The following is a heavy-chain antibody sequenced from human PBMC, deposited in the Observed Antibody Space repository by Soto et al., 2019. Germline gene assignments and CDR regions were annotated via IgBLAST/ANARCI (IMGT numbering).Heavy chain of an antibody. CDR2: ISGSGGST. Sequence: GGSLRLSCAAAGFTFSSFSISWVLQAPGKGLEWVSAISGSGGSTYYADSVKGRFTISRDNSKNTLYLQMNSLRAEDTAVYYCAKGTFAPPRLTPFGPWGQGTLVTVSS. D-gene: IGHD3-16*01. V-gene: IGHV3-23*01. CDR3: AKGTFAPPRLTPFGP. CDR1: GFTFSSFS. J-gene: IGHJ5*02.